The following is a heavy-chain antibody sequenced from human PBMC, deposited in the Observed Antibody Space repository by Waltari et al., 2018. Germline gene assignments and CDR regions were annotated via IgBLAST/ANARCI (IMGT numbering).Heavy chain of an antibody. Sequence: EEHLVESGGGLVQPGGSLRLSCAASGFIFSNYEMTWIRQAPGKGLGWVSYIRSSGSPSYYADSAKGRFTISRENAKNSLYLQMNSLRAEDTAVYYCARRDDYGDDPFWTWGQGTLVTVSS. V-gene: IGHV3-48*03. CDR2: IRSSGSPS. D-gene: IGHD4-17*01. J-gene: IGHJ5*02. CDR3: ARRDDYGDDPFWT. CDR1: GFIFSNYE.